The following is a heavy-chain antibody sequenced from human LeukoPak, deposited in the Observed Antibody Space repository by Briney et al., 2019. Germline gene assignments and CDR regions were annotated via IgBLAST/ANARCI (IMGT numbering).Heavy chain of an antibody. CDR2: IYSGDSDT. CDR1: GYTFTTYW. V-gene: IGHV5-51*01. J-gene: IGHJ4*02. CDR3: ARHGYAYFDY. Sequence: GESLKISCKGSGYTFTTYWIAWGRQVPGKGLEWMGIIYSGDSDTRYSPSFQGKFTISADKFISTAYLRWSSLKSSDTAMYYCARHGYAYFDYWGQGTLVTVSS. D-gene: IGHD2-2*01.